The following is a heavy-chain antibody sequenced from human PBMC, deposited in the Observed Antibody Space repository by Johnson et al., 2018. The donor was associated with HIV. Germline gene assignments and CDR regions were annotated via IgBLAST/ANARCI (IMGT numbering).Heavy chain of an antibody. CDR2: ISYDGSNK. Sequence: HVQLVESGGGVVQPGRSLRLSCAASGFTFSSYGMHWVRQAPGKGLEWVAVISYDGSNKYYADSVKGRFTISRDNSKNTLYLQMNSLRAEDKAVYYCANGGLQFLEWLPHDAFDIWGQGTMVTVSS. V-gene: IGHV3-30*18. CDR3: ANGGLQFLEWLPHDAFDI. J-gene: IGHJ3*02. D-gene: IGHD3-3*01. CDR1: GFTFSSYG.